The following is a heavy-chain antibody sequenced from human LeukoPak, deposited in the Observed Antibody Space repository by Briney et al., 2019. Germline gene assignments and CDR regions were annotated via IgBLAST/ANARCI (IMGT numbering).Heavy chain of an antibody. CDR2: IYYSGST. CDR3: ARGGDGGSDY. Sequence: SETLSLTCTVSGGSISSYYWSWIRQPPGKGLEWIGYIYYSGSTNYNPSLKSRVTISVDTSKNQFSLKLSSVTAADTAVYYCARGGDGGSDYWGQGTLVTVSS. D-gene: IGHD2-15*01. V-gene: IGHV4-59*01. CDR1: GGSISSYY. J-gene: IGHJ4*02.